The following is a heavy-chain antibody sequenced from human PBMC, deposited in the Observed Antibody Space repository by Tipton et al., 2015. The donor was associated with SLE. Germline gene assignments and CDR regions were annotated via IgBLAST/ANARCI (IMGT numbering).Heavy chain of an antibody. J-gene: IGHJ3*02. D-gene: IGHD3-10*02. CDR1: GGSISSGSVY. CDR3: ASVRGAFDI. CDR2: IYYTGSS. Sequence: TLSLTCSVSGGSISSGSVYWGWIRQPVGKGLEWIGSIYYTGSSYYNPSLKSRVTISVDTSKNQVSLNLNSVTAADTAVYYCASVRGAFDIWGQGTMVTVSS. V-gene: IGHV4-39*07.